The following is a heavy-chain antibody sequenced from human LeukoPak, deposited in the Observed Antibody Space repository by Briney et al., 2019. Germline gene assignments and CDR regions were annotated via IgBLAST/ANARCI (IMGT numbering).Heavy chain of an antibody. D-gene: IGHD4-23*01. J-gene: IGHJ4*02. CDR3: AKSRTVVIPLDY. Sequence: GGSLRLSCAASGFSFGVYWMHWVRQAPGKGPVWVSRIKTDGSITDYADSVKGRFTISRDNAKNTLYLQMTSLRAEDTAVYYCAKSRTVVIPLDYWGQGSLVTVSS. CDR2: IKTDGSIT. V-gene: IGHV3-74*01. CDR1: GFSFGVYW.